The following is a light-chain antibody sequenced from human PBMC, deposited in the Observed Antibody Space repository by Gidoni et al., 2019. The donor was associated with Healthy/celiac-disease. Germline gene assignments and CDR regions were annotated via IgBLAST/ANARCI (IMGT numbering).Light chain of an antibody. CDR2: DVS. CDR1: SSDVGGYNY. V-gene: IGLV2-14*01. Sequence: QSALTPPASVSGSPGQSITISCTGTSSDVGGYNYVYWYQQHPGKAPKLMIYDVSNRPSGVSNLLSGSKSGNTASLTISGLQAEDEADYYCSSYTSSSSYVLGTATKVTVL. J-gene: IGLJ1*01. CDR3: SSYTSSSSYV.